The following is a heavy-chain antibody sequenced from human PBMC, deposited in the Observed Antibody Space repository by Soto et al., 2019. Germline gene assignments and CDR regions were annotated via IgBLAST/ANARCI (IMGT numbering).Heavy chain of an antibody. Sequence: QLQLQESGPGLVKPSETLSLTCSVSGGSISSSNDYWGWIRQPPGKGLEWLGSMFHSGRTYHNPSLKSRVSISVDTSRNLFPLQLSSVTAADTALYFCVRHQPFHYDSSGYFHSWGQGILVTVSS. V-gene: IGHV4-39*01. CDR1: GGSISSSNDY. CDR3: VRHQPFHYDSSGYFHS. D-gene: IGHD3-22*01. J-gene: IGHJ5*01. CDR2: MFHSGRT.